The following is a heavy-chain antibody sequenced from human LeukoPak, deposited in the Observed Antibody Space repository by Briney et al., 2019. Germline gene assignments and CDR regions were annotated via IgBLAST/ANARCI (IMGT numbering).Heavy chain of an antibody. CDR1: GFTFSNFA. CDR2: IVGSSST. J-gene: IGHJ4*02. CDR3: ARIGAGSSRDY. D-gene: IGHD6-13*01. Sequence: PGGSLRLSCAASGFTFSNFAMTWVRQAPGKGLEWVSSIVGSSSTYYADSLKGRFTISRDNAKNSLYLQMNSLRAEDTAVYYCARIGAGSSRDYWGQGSLVTVSS. V-gene: IGHV3-21*01.